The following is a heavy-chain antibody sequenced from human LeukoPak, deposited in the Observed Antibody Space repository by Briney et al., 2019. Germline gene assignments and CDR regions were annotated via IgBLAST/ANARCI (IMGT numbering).Heavy chain of an antibody. Sequence: SETLSLTCTVSGGSISSSTFYWSWIRQPPGKGLEWIGEINHSGSTNYNPSLKSRVTISVDTSKNQFSLKLSSVTAADTAVYYCARRRSGEAPDYWGQGTLVTVSS. J-gene: IGHJ4*02. CDR1: GGSISSSTFY. V-gene: IGHV4-39*01. CDR3: ARRRSGEAPDY. D-gene: IGHD3-10*01. CDR2: INHSGST.